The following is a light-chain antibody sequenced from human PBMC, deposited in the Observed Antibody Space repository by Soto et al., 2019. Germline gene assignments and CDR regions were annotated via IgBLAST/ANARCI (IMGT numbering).Light chain of an antibody. CDR3: ATWDDSLNAYV. Sequence: QSVVTQPPSVSEAPRQRVTISCSGSSSNIGNNAVNWYQQLPGQAPKIVIYYDDLLTSGVSDRFSGSKSGISASLAISDLHSDDEADYYCATWDDSLNAYVFGPGTKLTVL. CDR2: YDD. V-gene: IGLV1-36*01. CDR1: SSNIGNNA. J-gene: IGLJ1*01.